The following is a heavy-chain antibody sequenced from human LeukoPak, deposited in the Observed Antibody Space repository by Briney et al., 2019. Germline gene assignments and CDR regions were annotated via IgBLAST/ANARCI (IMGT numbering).Heavy chain of an antibody. J-gene: IGHJ6*02. CDR1: GDTFNNFH. CDR2: IMPTIGTS. D-gene: IGHD3-3*01. Sequence: SVKVSCKVSGDTFNNFHITWVRQAPGQGLEWMGGIMPTIGTSNYAQTFQGRLTITTDESTTTVYMELRSLISEDTAVYYCAREQSIFGTNYYGMDVWGQGTTVTVSS. V-gene: IGHV1-69*05. CDR3: AREQSIFGTNYYGMDV.